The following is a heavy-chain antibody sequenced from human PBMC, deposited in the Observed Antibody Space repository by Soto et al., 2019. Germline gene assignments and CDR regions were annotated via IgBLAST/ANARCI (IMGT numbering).Heavy chain of an antibody. J-gene: IGHJ4*02. V-gene: IGHV3-23*01. D-gene: IGHD2-15*01. CDR3: AKGLGGCSGGSCYSQAGYYFDY. CDR2: ISGSGGST. CDR1: GFTFSSYA. Sequence: GGSLRLSCAASGFTFSSYAMSWVRQAPGKGLEWVSAISGSGGSTYYVDSVKGRFTISRDNSKNTLYLQMNSLRAEDTAVYYCAKGLGGCSGGSCYSQAGYYFDYWGQGTLVTVSS.